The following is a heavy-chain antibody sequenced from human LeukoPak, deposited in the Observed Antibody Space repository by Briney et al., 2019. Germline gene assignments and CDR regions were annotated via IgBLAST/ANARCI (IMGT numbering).Heavy chain of an antibody. V-gene: IGHV4-4*07. CDR3: ARETNEGSDY. CDR1: GGSFSGYY. Sequence: SETLSLTCAVYGGSFSGYYWSWIRQPAGKGLEWIGRIYTSGSTNYNSSLKSRVTMSVDTSKNQFSLKLSSVTAADTAVYYCARETNEGSDYWGQGTLVTVSS. CDR2: IYTSGST. J-gene: IGHJ4*02.